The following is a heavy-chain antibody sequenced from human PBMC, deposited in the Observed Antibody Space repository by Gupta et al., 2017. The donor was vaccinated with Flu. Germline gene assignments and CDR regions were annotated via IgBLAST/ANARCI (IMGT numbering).Heavy chain of an antibody. J-gene: IGHJ4*02. V-gene: IGHV3-15*02. CDR2: LKSKTEGGTT. Sequence: DVQLVESGGTLVKPGGSLRLYCAASGFTFTDAWMNWVRQAPGEGLEWIGRLKSKTEGGTTDYAAPVKGRFTISRDDSKNTLYLQMNSLKVEDTAVYYCTTGGEWEILFGHYWGQGTLVTVSS. CDR1: GFTFTDAW. D-gene: IGHD1-26*01. CDR3: TTGGEWEILFGHY.